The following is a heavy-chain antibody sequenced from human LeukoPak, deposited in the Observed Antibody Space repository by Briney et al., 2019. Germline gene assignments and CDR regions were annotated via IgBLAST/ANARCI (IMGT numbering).Heavy chain of an antibody. CDR2: INHSGST. D-gene: IGHD3-16*02. J-gene: IGHJ4*02. CDR3: ARGKGYDYVWGSYRTRPFDY. Sequence: SETLSLTCAVYGGSFSGYYWSWIRQPPGKGREWIGEINHSGSTNYNPSLKSRVTISVDTSKNQFSLKLSSVTAADTAVYYCARGKGYDYVWGSYRTRPFDYWGQGNLVTVSS. CDR1: GGSFSGYY. V-gene: IGHV4-34*01.